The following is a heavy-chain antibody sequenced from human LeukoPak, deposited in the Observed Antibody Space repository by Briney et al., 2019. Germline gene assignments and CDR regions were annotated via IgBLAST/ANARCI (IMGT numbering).Heavy chain of an antibody. J-gene: IGHJ3*02. Sequence: GGSLRLSCVASGFTFNNYAMHWVRQAPGKGLEWVANTKQDGSEKYYVDSVKGRFTISRDNAKNSLYLQMNSLRAEDTAVYYCARERNTAVVTAFDIWGQGTMVTVSS. CDR2: TKQDGSEK. D-gene: IGHD5-18*01. V-gene: IGHV3-7*01. CDR1: GFTFNNYA. CDR3: ARERNTAVVTAFDI.